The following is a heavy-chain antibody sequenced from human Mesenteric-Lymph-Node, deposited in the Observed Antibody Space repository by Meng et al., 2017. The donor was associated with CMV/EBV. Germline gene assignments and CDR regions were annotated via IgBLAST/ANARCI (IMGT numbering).Heavy chain of an antibody. V-gene: IGHV5-51*01. CDR3: AKLRGSGSYFTAFDI. D-gene: IGHD1-26*01. J-gene: IGHJ3*02. CDR1: GYSHTNYW. CDR2: IYPGDSDT. Sequence: GGSLRLSCKSSGYSHTNYWIGWVRQMPGKGLEWMGIIYPGDSDTRYSPSFKGQVAISADKSISTAYLQWSSLKASDTAMYYCAKLRGSGSYFTAFDIWGQGTMVTVSS.